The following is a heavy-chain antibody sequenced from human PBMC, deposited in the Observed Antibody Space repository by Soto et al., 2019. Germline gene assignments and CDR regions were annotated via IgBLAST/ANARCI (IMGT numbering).Heavy chain of an antibody. V-gene: IGHV4-59*01. CDR1: GGSISSYY. CDR2: IYYSGST. Sequence: PSETLSLTCTVSGGSISSYYWSWIRQPPGKGLEWIGYIYYSGSTNYNPSLKSRVTISVDTSKNQFSLKLSSVTAADTAVYYCARVDLALTAFDTWGQETMLTVSS. CDR3: ARVDLALTAFDT. J-gene: IGHJ3*02.